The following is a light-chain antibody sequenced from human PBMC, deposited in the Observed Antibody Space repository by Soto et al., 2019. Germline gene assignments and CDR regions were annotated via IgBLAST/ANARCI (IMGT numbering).Light chain of an antibody. CDR2: GAS. J-gene: IGKJ4*01. Sequence: EIVLTQSPGTLSLSPGERATLSCRASQSVSSSYLAWYQQKPGQAPRLLIYGASSRATGIPDRFRGSGSGTDFTLTISRLVPQDFAVYYCQQYCSSLLTFGGGTNVELK. CDR1: QSVSSSY. V-gene: IGKV3-20*01. CDR3: QQYCSSLLT.